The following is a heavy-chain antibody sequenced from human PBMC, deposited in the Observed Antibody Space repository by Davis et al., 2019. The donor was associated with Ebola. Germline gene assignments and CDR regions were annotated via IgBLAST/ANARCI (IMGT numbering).Heavy chain of an antibody. CDR3: TKDQCSSTICPTLEGMDV. J-gene: IGHJ6*02. CDR2: ITWDGTTT. CDR1: GFTFDDYT. D-gene: IGHD2-2*01. V-gene: IGHV3-43*01. Sequence: GESLKIPCAVSGFTFDDYTLHWVRQAPGKGLEWVSLITWDGTTTYYADSVQGRFSISRDNSRNSLYLQMNSLRIEDTAFYYCTKDQCSSTICPTLEGMDVWGHGTEVTVSS.